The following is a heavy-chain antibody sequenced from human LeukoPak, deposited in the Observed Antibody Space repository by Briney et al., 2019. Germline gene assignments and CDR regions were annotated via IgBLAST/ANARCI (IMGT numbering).Heavy chain of an antibody. D-gene: IGHD4-17*01. CDR2: ISYDGSNK. CDR3: ARQSSVTRSGLDS. CDR1: GFTFNSH. V-gene: IGHV3-30*04. Sequence: PGGSLRLSCADSGFTFNSHMHWVRQAPGEGLEWVAAISYDGSNKKYGDSVKGRLTISSDNSKNTLYLQMNSLGPEDTAVYYCARQSSVTRSGLDSWGQGTLVTVSS. J-gene: IGHJ4*02.